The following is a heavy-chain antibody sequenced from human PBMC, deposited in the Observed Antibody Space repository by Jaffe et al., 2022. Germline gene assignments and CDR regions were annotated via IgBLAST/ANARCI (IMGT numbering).Heavy chain of an antibody. J-gene: IGHJ4*02. CDR1: GYTFTSYY. CDR2: INPSGGST. Sequence: QVQLVQSGAEVKKPGASVKVSCKASGYTFTSYYMHWVRQAPGQGLEWMGIINPSGGSTSYAQKFQGRVTMTRDTSTSTVYMELSSLRSEDTAVYYCARELYLGELSLYLYYWGQGTLVTVSS. D-gene: IGHD3-16*02. CDR3: ARELYLGELSLYLYY. V-gene: IGHV1-46*03.